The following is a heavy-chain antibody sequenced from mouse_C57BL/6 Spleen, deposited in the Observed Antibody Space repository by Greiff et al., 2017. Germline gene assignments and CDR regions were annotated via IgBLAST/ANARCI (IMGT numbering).Heavy chain of an antibody. CDR1: GYTFTSYW. CDR2: IDPSDSYT. D-gene: IGHD1-1*01. Sequence: QVQLQQPGAELVMPGASVKLSCKASGYTFTSYWMHWVKQRPGQGLEWIGEIDPSDSYTNYNQKFKGKATLTVDKSSSTAYMQLSSLTSVDSAVYYCASGFIGQNSYRYFDVWGTGTTVTVSS. V-gene: IGHV1-69*01. J-gene: IGHJ1*03. CDR3: ASGFIGQNSYRYFDV.